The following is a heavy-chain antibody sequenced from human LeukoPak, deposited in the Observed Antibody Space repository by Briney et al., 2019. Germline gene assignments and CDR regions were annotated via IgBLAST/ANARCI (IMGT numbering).Heavy chain of an antibody. Sequence: GGSLRLSCAASGFTFSDHSMDWVRQAPGKGLEWVGRIRDKGNGYTAAYAASVRGRFTISRDDSKNFVFLQMDSLKTDDTAVYFCSRAAGSSGLPSGDYWGLGTLVTVSS. D-gene: IGHD6-19*01. CDR1: GFTFSDHS. CDR2: IRDKGNGYTA. CDR3: SRAAGSSGLPSGDY. V-gene: IGHV3-72*01. J-gene: IGHJ4*02.